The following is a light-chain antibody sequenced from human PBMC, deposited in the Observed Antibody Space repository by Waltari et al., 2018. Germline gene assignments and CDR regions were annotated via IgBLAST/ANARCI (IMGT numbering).Light chain of an antibody. CDR1: QTISTF. CDR3: QQSYVTPYT. V-gene: IGKV1-39*01. J-gene: IGKJ2*01. CDR2: SAS. Sequence: DIRLTQSPSSLSASVGDRVTFNCRTRQTISTFFNWYQQKPGKAPTLLLYSASTLQSGVPSTFSGSGSGTDFTLTIRNLRPDDFAIYYCQQSYVTPYTFGQGTKLEIK.